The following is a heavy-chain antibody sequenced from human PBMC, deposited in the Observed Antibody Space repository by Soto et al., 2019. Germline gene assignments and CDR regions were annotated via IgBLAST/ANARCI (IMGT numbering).Heavy chain of an antibody. J-gene: IGHJ5*02. CDR2: ISGSGGST. CDR3: AKDSNSSSWYWFDP. CDR1: EFPFSSYA. Sequence: HPVGALRLSCAASEFPFSSYAMSWVRQAPGKGLEWVSAISGSGGSTYYADSVKGRFTISRDNSKNTLYLQMNSLRAEDTAVYYCAKDSNSSSWYWFDPWGQGTLVTVS. D-gene: IGHD6-13*01. V-gene: IGHV3-23*01.